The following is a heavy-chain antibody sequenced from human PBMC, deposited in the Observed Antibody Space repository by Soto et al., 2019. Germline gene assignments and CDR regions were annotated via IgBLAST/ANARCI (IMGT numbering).Heavy chain of an antibody. CDR2: IYYSGST. CDR3: ARAGCSSSSRRAFDI. CDR1: GGSISSGGYY. D-gene: IGHD6-6*01. J-gene: IGHJ3*02. Sequence: SETLSLTCTVSGGSISSGGYYWSWIRQHPGKGLEWIGYIYYSGSTYYNPSLKSRVTISVDTSKNQFSLKLSSVTAADTAVYYCARAGCSSSSRRAFDIWGQGTMVTVSS. V-gene: IGHV4-31*03.